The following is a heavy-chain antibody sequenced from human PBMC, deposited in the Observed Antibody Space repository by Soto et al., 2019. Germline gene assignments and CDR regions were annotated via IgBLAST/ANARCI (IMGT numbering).Heavy chain of an antibody. CDR3: AKDQSENSGVVVVVAAIDY. J-gene: IGHJ4*02. D-gene: IGHD2-15*01. CDR2: LSGGRGAT. CDR1: GFTFSAYA. Sequence: GGSLRLSCAASGFTFSAYAMSWGRQGPGQGLEWVPGLSGGRGATYYADSVKGRFTIARDNSKNTLYPQMNSLRAEDTAMYHCAKDQSENSGVVVVVAAIDYWGQGTLVTSPQ. V-gene: IGHV3-23*01.